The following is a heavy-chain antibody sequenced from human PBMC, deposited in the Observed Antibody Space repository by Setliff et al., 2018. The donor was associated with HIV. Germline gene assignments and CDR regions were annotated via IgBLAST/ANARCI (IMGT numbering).Heavy chain of an antibody. CDR3: ARGWGHDGFDF. V-gene: IGHV4-34*01. J-gene: IGHJ3*01. Sequence: SETLSLTCAVYGRSFSGYYWNWIRQSPGKGLEWIGEISHSGGTNYNPSPKSRVTMSIDTSKNQFSLNVSSVTAADTAVYYCARGWGHDGFDFWGQGTMVTVSS. CDR2: ISHSGGT. D-gene: IGHD7-27*01. CDR1: GRSFSGYY.